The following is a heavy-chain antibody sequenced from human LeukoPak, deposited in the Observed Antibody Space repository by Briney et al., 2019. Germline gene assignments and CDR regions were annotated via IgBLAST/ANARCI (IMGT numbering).Heavy chain of an antibody. Sequence: ASVKVSCKASGGTFSSYAISWVRQAPGQGLEWMGGIIPIFGTANYAQKFQGRVTITADESTSTAYMELSSLRSEDTAVYYCATEGVVPAARKSYYYYMDVWGKGTTVTISS. J-gene: IGHJ6*03. CDR2: IIPIFGTA. CDR3: ATEGVVPAARKSYYYYMDV. CDR1: GGTFSSYA. D-gene: IGHD2-2*01. V-gene: IGHV1-69*13.